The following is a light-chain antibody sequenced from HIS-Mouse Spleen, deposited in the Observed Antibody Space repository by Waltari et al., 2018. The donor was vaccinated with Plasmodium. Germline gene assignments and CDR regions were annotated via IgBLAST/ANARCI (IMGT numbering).Light chain of an antibody. CDR1: QSVRSY. V-gene: IGKV3-11*01. Sequence: EIALTQSPAQQQLSPGESATLSCSSSQSVRSYLAWYQQKPCQAPRLLIYDASNTATGIPARFSGSGSGTDFTLTIISLEPEDFAVYYCQQRSNWPPLTFGGGTKVEIK. CDR3: QQRSNWPPLT. J-gene: IGKJ4*01. CDR2: DAS.